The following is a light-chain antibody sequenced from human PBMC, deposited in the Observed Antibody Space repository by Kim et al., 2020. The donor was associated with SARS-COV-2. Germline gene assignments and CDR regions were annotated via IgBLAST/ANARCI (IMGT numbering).Light chain of an antibody. V-gene: IGKV4-1*01. J-gene: IGKJ4*01. CDR2: WAS. CDR3: KQYYSNPLS. CDR1: QSVLYSSNNKNY. Sequence: ATITCKSGQSVLYSSNNKNYLAWYQQKPGQPPKLLIYWASTRESGVPDRFSGSGSGTDFTLTISSLQAEDVAVYYCKQYYSNPLSFGGGTKVDIK.